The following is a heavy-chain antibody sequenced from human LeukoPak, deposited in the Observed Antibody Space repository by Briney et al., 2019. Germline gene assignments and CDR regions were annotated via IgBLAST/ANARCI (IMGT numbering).Heavy chain of an antibody. CDR3: ARHLDYDSGGYFYPYFDD. Sequence: SETLSLTCAVYGGSFSGYYWSWLRQPPGKGLEWIAYFSHSGTTNYNPSLKSRVIISVDTSNHQFSLTLRSVTAADTAVYYCARHLDYDSGGYFYPYFDDWGQGTLVTVSS. V-gene: IGHV4-59*08. D-gene: IGHD3-22*01. CDR1: GGSFSGYY. CDR2: FSHSGTT. J-gene: IGHJ4*02.